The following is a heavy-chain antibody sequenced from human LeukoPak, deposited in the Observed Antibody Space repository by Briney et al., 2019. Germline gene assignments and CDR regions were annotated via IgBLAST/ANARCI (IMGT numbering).Heavy chain of an antibody. CDR3: ARGTGQQPTDLGYYYMDV. CDR2: IKKDGSEK. V-gene: IGHV3-7*01. CDR1: GFTFSSYW. J-gene: IGHJ6*03. D-gene: IGHD6-13*01. Sequence: GSLRLSCAASGFTFSSYWMSWVRQAPGKGLEWVANIKKDGSEKYYVDSVKGRFTISRDNAKTSLYLQMNSLRAEDTAVYYCARGTGQQPTDLGYYYMDVWGKGTTVTVSS.